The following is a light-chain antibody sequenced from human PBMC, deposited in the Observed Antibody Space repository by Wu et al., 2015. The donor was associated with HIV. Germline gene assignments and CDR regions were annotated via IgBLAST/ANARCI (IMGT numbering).Light chain of an antibody. CDR2: DAS. Sequence: EIVLTQSPDTLSLSPGERATLSCRASQSVSSFLAWYQQKPGQAPRLLIYDASHRATGTPARFSGSGSGTDFTLTISRLDPEDFAVYYCQHYGNSPYTFGQGTKLEIK. CDR1: QSVSSF. CDR3: QHYGNSPYT. J-gene: IGKJ2*01. V-gene: IGKV3-11*01.